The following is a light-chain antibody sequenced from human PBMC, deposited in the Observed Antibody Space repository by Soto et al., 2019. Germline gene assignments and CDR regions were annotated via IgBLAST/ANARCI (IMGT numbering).Light chain of an antibody. Sequence: QSALTQPASVSGSPGQSITISCTGTSSDVGGYNYVSWYQQYPGKAPKLMIYEVSDRPSGVSNRFSGSKSDNTASLTISGLLAEDEADYYCSSYTVSNTWVFGGGTKLTVL. CDR1: SSDVGGYNY. J-gene: IGLJ3*02. CDR2: EVS. CDR3: SSYTVSNTWV. V-gene: IGLV2-14*01.